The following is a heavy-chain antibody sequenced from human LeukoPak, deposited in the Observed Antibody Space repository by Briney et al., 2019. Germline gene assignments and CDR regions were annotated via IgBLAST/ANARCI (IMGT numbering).Heavy chain of an antibody. CDR3: AKVPRQSGWYPLSDY. CDR2: ISYDGSNK. Sequence: PGRSLRLSCAASGFTFSSYAMHWVRQAPGKGLEWVAAISYDGSNKYYAESVKGRFTISRDNSKNTLYLQMNSLRAEDTAVYYCAKVPRQSGWYPLSDYWGQGALVTVSS. CDR1: GFTFSSYA. J-gene: IGHJ4*02. D-gene: IGHD6-13*01. V-gene: IGHV3-30*18.